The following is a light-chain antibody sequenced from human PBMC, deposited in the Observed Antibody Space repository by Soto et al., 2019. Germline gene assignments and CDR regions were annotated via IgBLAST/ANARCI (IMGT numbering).Light chain of an antibody. J-gene: IGLJ1*01. CDR3: VSYTDTDTLV. V-gene: IGLV2-14*01. CDR2: EVT. CDR1: NTDVGQGKS. Sequence: QAMLTDPASWSGSRGQSITISCFGRNTDVGQGKSVSWYQQGPGKAPKLLIFEVTNRPSGVSSRFSGSRSGNTASLTISGLQPDDEGDYYCVSYTDTDTLVFGTGTKVTAL.